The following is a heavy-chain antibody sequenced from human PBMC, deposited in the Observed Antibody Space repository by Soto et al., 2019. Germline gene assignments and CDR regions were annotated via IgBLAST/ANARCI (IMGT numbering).Heavy chain of an antibody. J-gene: IGHJ4*02. CDR2: IYYSGST. D-gene: IGHD3-22*01. V-gene: IGHV4-30-4*01. CDR3: ARDYDSSGSYYY. CDR1: GGSISSGDYY. Sequence: PSETLSLTCTVSGGSISSGDYYWSWIRQPPGKGLEWIGYIYYSGSTYYNPSLKSRVTISVDTSKNQFSLKLSSVTAADTAVYYCARDYDSSGSYYYWGQGTVSTVSS.